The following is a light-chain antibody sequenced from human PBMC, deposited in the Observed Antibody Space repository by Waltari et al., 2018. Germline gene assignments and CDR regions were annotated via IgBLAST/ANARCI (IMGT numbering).Light chain of an antibody. CDR1: WSHLGTNV. CDR2: SNN. V-gene: IGLV1-44*01. Sequence: SLLTPPPSASGTPGHPVTIPSSGSWSHLGTNVVSWYLPPPGTAPKLLIHSNNQRPSGVPDRFSCSKAGTSASLAISGLQSADEAEYYCSAWDDSLNGHVIFGGGTKLTVL. CDR3: SAWDDSLNGHVI. J-gene: IGLJ2*01.